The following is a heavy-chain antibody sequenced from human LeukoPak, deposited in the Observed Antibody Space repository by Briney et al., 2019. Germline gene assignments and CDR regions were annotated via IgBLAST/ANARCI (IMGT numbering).Heavy chain of an antibody. Sequence: PSETLSLTCTVAGGSISSYYWSWIRQPPGKGLEWIGYIYYSGSPNYNPSLKSRAPISVDTSKNQFSLKRSSVTAADTAVYYCARYYYGSGSSFDYWGQGTLVTVSS. V-gene: IGHV4-59*08. CDR1: GGSISSYY. CDR3: ARYYYGSGSSFDY. J-gene: IGHJ4*02. CDR2: IYYSGSP. D-gene: IGHD3-10*01.